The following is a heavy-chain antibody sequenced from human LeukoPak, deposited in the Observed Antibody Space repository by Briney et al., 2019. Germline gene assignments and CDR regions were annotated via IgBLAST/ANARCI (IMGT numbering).Heavy chain of an antibody. CDR1: GYTFTSYD. CDR3: ARGLGELLGDYYFDY. CDR2: MNPNSGNT. D-gene: IGHD3-10*01. V-gene: IGHV1-8*01. J-gene: IGHJ4*02. Sequence: GASVKVSCKASGYTFTSYDINWVRQATGQGLEWMGWMNPNSGNTGYAQKFQGRVTMTRNTSISTAYMELSSLRSEDTAVYYCARGLGELLGDYYFDYWDQGTLVTVSS.